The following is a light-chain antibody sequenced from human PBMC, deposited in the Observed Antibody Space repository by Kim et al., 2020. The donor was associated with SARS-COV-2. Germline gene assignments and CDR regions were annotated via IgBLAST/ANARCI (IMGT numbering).Light chain of an antibody. Sequence: SPGERANISCRASQTVGSNLAWYQQKPGLAPRLLIHDSSTRATGVPARFSGSGSGTEFTLTISSLHSEDFAIYYCQHYNNWPPWTFGQGTKVDIK. CDR2: DSS. J-gene: IGKJ1*01. V-gene: IGKV3-15*01. CDR3: QHYNNWPPWT. CDR1: QTVGSN.